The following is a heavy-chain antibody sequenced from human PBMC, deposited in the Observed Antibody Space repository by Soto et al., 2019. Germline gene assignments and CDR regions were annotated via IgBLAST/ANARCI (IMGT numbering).Heavy chain of an antibody. J-gene: IGHJ4*02. CDR3: AREMGSGWPYYFDY. D-gene: IGHD6-19*01. CDR2: IIPILGIA. CDR1: GGTFSSYT. V-gene: IGHV1-69*08. Sequence: QVQLVQSGAEVKKPGSSVKVSCKASGGTFSSYTISWVRQAPGQGLEWMGRIIPILGIANYAQKYQGRVTITADKSTSTAYMELSSLRSDDTAVYYCAREMGSGWPYYFDYWGQGTLVTVSS.